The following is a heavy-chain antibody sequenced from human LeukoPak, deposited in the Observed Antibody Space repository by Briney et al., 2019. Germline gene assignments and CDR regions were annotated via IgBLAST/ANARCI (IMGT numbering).Heavy chain of an antibody. CDR2: ISSSGSTI. V-gene: IGHV3-11*01. D-gene: IGHD3-10*01. CDR3: AKIPSYYYGSGMPYYFDY. CDR1: GFTFSDYY. Sequence: GGSLRLSCAASGFTFSDYYMSWIRQAPGKGLEWVSYISSSGSTIYYADSVKGRFTISRDNAKNSLYLQMNSLRAEDTAVYYCAKIPSYYYGSGMPYYFDYWGQGTLVTVSS. J-gene: IGHJ4*02.